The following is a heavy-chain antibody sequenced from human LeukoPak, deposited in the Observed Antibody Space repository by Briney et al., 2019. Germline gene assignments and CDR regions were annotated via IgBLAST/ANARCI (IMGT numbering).Heavy chain of an antibody. Sequence: GRSLRLSCAASGFTFSSYAMHWVRQAPGKGLEWVAVISYDGSNKYYADSVKGRFTISRDNSKNTLYLQMNSLRAEDTAVYYCARDPLSSGWYPTTGYFQHWGQGTLVTVSS. D-gene: IGHD6-19*01. CDR2: ISYDGSNK. CDR3: ARDPLSSGWYPTTGYFQH. J-gene: IGHJ1*01. V-gene: IGHV3-30-3*01. CDR1: GFTFSSYA.